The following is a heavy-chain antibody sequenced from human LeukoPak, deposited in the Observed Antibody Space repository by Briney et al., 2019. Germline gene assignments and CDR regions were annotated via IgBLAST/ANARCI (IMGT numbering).Heavy chain of an antibody. CDR1: GGSISSYY. CDR3: ARDGGAYYDFWSGYQAETGQFDY. CDR2: IYYSGST. J-gene: IGHJ4*02. V-gene: IGHV4-59*01. Sequence: SETLSLTCTVSGGSISSYYWSWIRQPPGKGLEWIGYIYYSGSTSYNPSLKSRVTISVDTSKNQFSLKLSSVTAADTAVYYCARDGGAYYDFWSGYQAETGQFDYWGQGTLVTVSS. D-gene: IGHD3-3*01.